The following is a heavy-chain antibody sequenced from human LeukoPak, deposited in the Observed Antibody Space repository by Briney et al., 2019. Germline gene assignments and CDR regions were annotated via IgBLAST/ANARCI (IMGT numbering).Heavy chain of an antibody. CDR3: ASGRDFWSGYGGFDP. Sequence: PSETLSLTCAVSGGSISSSNWWSWVRQPPGKGLEWIGEIYHSGSTNYNPSLKSRVTISVDKSKNQFSLKLSSVTAADTAVYYCASGRDFWSGYGGFDPWGQGTLVTVSS. D-gene: IGHD3-3*01. V-gene: IGHV4-4*02. CDR1: GGSISSSNW. CDR2: IYHSGST. J-gene: IGHJ5*02.